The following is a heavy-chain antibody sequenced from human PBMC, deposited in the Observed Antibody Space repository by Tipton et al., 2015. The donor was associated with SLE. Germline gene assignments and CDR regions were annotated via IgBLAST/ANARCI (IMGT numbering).Heavy chain of an antibody. CDR3: AKRGTWGNYYYYHGMDV. D-gene: IGHD1-1*01. J-gene: IGHJ6*02. Sequence: SLRLSCAASGFTFSSYAMSWVRQAPGKGLEWVSVIYSGGSIYYADSVKGRFTISRDNSKNMLFLQMNSLRVEDTAVYYCAKRGTWGNYYYYHGMDVWGQGTTVTVSS. V-gene: IGHV3-23*03. CDR2: IYSGGSI. CDR1: GFTFSSYA.